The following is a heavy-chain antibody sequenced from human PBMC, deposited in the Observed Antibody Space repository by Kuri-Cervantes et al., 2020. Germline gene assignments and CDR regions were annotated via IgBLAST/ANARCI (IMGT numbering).Heavy chain of an antibody. CDR1: GGSFSGYY. D-gene: IGHD3-22*01. Sequence: LRLSCDVYGGSFSGYYWSWIRQAPGKGLEWNGEINHSGRTNYTPSLKSRVTISVDTSKNQFSLKLSSVTDADTAVYYCAIKGYDSSGDLFDYWGQGTLVTVSS. V-gene: IGHV4-34*01. CDR2: INHSGRT. J-gene: IGHJ4*02. CDR3: AIKGYDSSGDLFDY.